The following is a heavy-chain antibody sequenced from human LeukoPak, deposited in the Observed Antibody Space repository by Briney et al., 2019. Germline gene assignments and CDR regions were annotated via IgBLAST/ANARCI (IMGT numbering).Heavy chain of an antibody. J-gene: IGHJ4*02. D-gene: IGHD1-26*01. Sequence: ASVKVSCKVSGASLSETSIHWVRQAPGQWLEWMGGFDPEDGESIFAQRFQGRFSMTEDRSTDTAYMELRSLRPEDTAVYYCATADKWEPLDYWGQGTLVTVSS. CDR1: GASLSETS. V-gene: IGHV1-24*01. CDR3: ATADKWEPLDY. CDR2: FDPEDGES.